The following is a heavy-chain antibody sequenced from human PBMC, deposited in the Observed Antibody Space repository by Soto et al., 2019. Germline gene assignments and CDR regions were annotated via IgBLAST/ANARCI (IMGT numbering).Heavy chain of an antibody. D-gene: IGHD2-2*01. CDR3: ASEPDRYCSSTSCYEESRRDY. Sequence: GGSLRLSCAASGFTFSSYSMNWVRQAPGKGLEWVSSISSSSSYIYYADSVKGRFTISRDNAKNSLYLQMNSLRAEDTAVYYCASEPDRYCSSTSCYEESRRDYWGQGTLVTVSS. CDR1: GFTFSSYS. CDR2: ISSSSSYI. V-gene: IGHV3-21*01. J-gene: IGHJ4*02.